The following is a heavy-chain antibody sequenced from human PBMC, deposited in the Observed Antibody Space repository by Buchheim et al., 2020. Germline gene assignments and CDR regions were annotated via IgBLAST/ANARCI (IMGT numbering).Heavy chain of an antibody. CDR1: GGSISSSSYY. V-gene: IGHV4-39*01. D-gene: IGHD2-15*01. Sequence: QLQLQESGPGLVKPSETLSLTCTVSGGSISSSSYYWGWIRQPPGKGLEWIGSINYSGSTYYNPSLKSRVTISVDSSKNQFSLKLSSVTAADTAVYYCASIVDAEYFQHWGQGTL. CDR2: INYSGST. J-gene: IGHJ1*01. CDR3: ASIVDAEYFQH.